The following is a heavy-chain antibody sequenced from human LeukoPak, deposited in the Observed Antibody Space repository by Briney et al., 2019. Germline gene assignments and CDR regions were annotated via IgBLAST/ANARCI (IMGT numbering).Heavy chain of an antibody. CDR2: ISGSSSTI. CDR1: GFTFSSYS. Sequence: GGSLRLSCAASGFTFSSYSMNWVRQAPGKGLEWVSYISGSSSTIYYADSVKGRFTISRDNAKNSLYLQMNSLRAEDTAVYYCATMTTRGDYDYWGQGTLVTVSS. D-gene: IGHD2-21*02. V-gene: IGHV3-48*04. CDR3: ATMTTRGDYDY. J-gene: IGHJ4*02.